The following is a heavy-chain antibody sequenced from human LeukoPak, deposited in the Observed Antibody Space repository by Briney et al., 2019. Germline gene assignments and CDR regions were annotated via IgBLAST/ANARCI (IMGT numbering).Heavy chain of an antibody. CDR1: GGSISNKY. Sequence: PSETLSLTCTVSGGSISNKYWSWIRQPPGKGLEWIGYIYYSGSTNYNPSLKSRVTISLDTSKNQFSLKLTSVTAADTAVYYCARRHIVVVTAYDYWGQGTLVTVSS. J-gene: IGHJ4*02. CDR2: IYYSGST. D-gene: IGHD2-21*02. V-gene: IGHV4-59*12. CDR3: ARRHIVVVTAYDY.